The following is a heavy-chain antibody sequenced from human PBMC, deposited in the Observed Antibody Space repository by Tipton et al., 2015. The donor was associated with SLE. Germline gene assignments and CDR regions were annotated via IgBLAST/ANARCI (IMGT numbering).Heavy chain of an antibody. D-gene: IGHD2-15*01. V-gene: IGHV5-51*03. CDR2: IYNGDSDT. CDR3: ASVSGGRIDF. Sequence: QLVQSGPEVKKPGESLKISGKASGYGFISYWIAWGRQMPGKGLEWMGIIYNGDSDTRYSPSFQGPVTISADKSISTAYLQWSSLKASDTAMYYCASVSGGRIDFWGQGTLVTVSS. CDR1: GYGFISYW. J-gene: IGHJ4*02.